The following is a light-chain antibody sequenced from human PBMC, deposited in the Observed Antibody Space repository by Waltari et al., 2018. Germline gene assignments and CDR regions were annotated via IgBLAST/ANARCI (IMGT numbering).Light chain of an antibody. CDR2: EVT. Sequence: QSALTQPPSASGSPGQSVTISCTGTSSAVGGYNFVSWYQQLPGKAPKLMIFEVTKRPSGVPDRFSGSKSGNTASLTVSGLQAEDEADYYCSSFAGTKNWVFGGGTKLTVL. J-gene: IGLJ3*02. CDR3: SSFAGTKNWV. V-gene: IGLV2-8*01. CDR1: SSAVGGYNF.